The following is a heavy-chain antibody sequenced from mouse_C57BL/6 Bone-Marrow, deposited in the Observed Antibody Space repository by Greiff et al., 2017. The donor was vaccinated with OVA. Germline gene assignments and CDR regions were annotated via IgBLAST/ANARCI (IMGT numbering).Heavy chain of an antibody. V-gene: IGHV1-72*01. CDR1: GYTFTSYW. CDR3: ARSLYYYGSSSWYFDV. D-gene: IGHD1-1*01. J-gene: IGHJ1*03. CDR2: IAPNSGGT. Sequence: VQLQQPGAELVKPGASVKLSCKASGYTFTSYWMHWVKQRPGRGLEWIGRIAPNSGGTKYNEKFKSKATLTVDKPSSTADMQLSSLTSEDAAVYCCARSLYYYGSSSWYFDVWGTGTTVTVSS.